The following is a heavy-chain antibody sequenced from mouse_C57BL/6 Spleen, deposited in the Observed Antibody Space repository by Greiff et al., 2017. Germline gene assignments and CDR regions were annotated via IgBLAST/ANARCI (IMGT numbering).Heavy chain of an antibody. J-gene: IGHJ4*01. D-gene: IGHD1-1*01. CDR3: ARPITTVVAKAMDY. CDR2: INPSSGYT. Sequence: VQLHQSGAELARPGASVKMSCKASGYTFTSYTMHWVKQRPGQGLEWIGYINPSSGYTKYNQKFKDKATLTADKSSSTAYMQLSSLTSEDSAVYYCARPITTVVAKAMDYWGQGTSVTVSS. CDR1: GYTFTSYT. V-gene: IGHV1-4*01.